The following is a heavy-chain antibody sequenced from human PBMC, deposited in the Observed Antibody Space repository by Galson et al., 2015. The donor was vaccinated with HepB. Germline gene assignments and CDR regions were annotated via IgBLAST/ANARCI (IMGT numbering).Heavy chain of an antibody. CDR2: ISSSDSST. J-gene: IGHJ6*03. V-gene: IGHV3-11*01. Sequence: SLRLSCAVSGFSVSDYYLSWVRQAPGKGPEWVSYISSSDSSTYYADFAKGRFTISRDNANNSLYLQMNSLRAEDTAVYYCARDWTRFSPMDVWGKGTTVTVSS. CDR1: GFSVSDYY. D-gene: IGHD3/OR15-3a*01. CDR3: ARDWTRFSPMDV.